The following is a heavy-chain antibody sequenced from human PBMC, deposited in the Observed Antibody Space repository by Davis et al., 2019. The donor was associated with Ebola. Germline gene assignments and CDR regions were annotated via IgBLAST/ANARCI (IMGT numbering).Heavy chain of an antibody. D-gene: IGHD1-26*01. CDR2: ISGSGFYT. CDR3: ARESGSYYLDPGFGY. Sequence: GESLKISCAVSTFTFTTYSMNWVRQAPGKGLEWVSSISGSGFYTYYADSVKGRFTISRDNAKNSLYLQMNSLRAGDTAVYYCARESGSYYLDPGFGYWGQGTLVTVSS. V-gene: IGHV3-21*04. CDR1: TFTFTTYS. J-gene: IGHJ4*02.